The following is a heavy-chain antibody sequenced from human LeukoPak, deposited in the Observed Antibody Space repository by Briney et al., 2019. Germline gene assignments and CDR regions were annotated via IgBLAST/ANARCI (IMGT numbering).Heavy chain of an antibody. CDR1: GFTFRMHG. V-gene: IGHV3-21*01. CDR3: ARPPGGSYPYYYYYYMDV. Sequence: GGSLRLSCAASGFTFRMHGMNWVRQAPGKGLEWVSSISSSSSYIYYADSVKGRFTISRDNAKNSLYLQMNSLRAEDTAVYYCARPPGGSYPYYYYYYMDVWGKGTTVTISS. D-gene: IGHD1-26*01. J-gene: IGHJ6*03. CDR2: ISSSSSYI.